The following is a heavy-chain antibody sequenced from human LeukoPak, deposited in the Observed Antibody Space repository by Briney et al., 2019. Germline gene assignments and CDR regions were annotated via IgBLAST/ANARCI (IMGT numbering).Heavy chain of an antibody. CDR3: ARDSGLSSGYSFDY. CDR2: ISAYNGNT. V-gene: IGHV1-18*01. CDR1: GYTSTSYG. J-gene: IGHJ4*02. D-gene: IGHD3-22*01. Sequence: ASVKVSCKASGYTSTSYGISWVRQAPGQGLEWMGWISAYNGNTNYAQKLQGRVTTATDTSTSTAYMELRSLRSDDTAVYYCARDSGLSSGYSFDYWGQGTLVTVSS.